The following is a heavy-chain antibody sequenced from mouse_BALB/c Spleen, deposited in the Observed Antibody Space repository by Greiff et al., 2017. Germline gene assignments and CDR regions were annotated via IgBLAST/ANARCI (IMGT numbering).Heavy chain of an antibody. J-gene: IGHJ2*01. CDR3: ARQRNYGHYFDY. Sequence: EVMLVESGGGLVKPGGSLKLSCAASGFAFSSYDMSWVRQTPEKRLEWVAYISSGGGSTYYPDTVKGRFTISRDNAKNTLYLQMSSLKSEDTAMYYCARQRNYGHYFDYWGQGTTLTVSS. CDR1: GFAFSSYD. CDR2: ISSGGGST. V-gene: IGHV5-12-1*01. D-gene: IGHD1-2*01.